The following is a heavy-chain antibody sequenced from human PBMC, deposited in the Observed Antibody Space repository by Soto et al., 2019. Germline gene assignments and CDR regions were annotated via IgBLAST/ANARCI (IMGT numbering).Heavy chain of an antibody. CDR3: ARARYGGNDFDY. Sequence: PSETLSLTCTVSGDSINNYYWSWIRQPPGKGLEWIGYIYYRGSANYNPSLESRITISIDTSNNHFSLKLRSVTAADTAVYYCARARYGGNDFDYWAQGALVTVSS. J-gene: IGHJ4*02. V-gene: IGHV4-59*01. D-gene: IGHD4-17*01. CDR1: GDSINNYY. CDR2: IYYRGSA.